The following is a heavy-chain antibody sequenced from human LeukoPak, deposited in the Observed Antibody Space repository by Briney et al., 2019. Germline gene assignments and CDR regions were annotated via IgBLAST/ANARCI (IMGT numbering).Heavy chain of an antibody. V-gene: IGHV4-59*11. J-gene: IGHJ4*02. D-gene: IGHD2/OR15-2a*01. CDR1: GRSISSHY. CDR3: GIRFYDTDAAVKPYVLDY. CDR2: IYYSQYT. Sequence: SETLSLTCIVSGRSISSHYWSWIRQSRGKGLEWMVYIYYSQYTDYNPALGGRVTISVDRSMKEFSLTPTYVNAADTALYYCGIRFYDTDAAVKPYVLDYWGQGTLVTASS.